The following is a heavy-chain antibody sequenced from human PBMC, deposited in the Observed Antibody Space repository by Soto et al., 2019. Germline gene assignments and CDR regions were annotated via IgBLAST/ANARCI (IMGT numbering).Heavy chain of an antibody. D-gene: IGHD2-15*01. Sequence: SETLSLTCAVYGGSFSGYYWSWIRQPPGKGLEWIGEINHSGSTNYNPSLKSRVTISVDTSKNQISLKLNSVTAADTAVYYCARVLEVVAAISLGKDWFDPWGQGTLVTVSS. CDR2: INHSGST. CDR1: GGSFSGYY. V-gene: IGHV4-34*01. CDR3: ARVLEVVAAISLGKDWFDP. J-gene: IGHJ5*02.